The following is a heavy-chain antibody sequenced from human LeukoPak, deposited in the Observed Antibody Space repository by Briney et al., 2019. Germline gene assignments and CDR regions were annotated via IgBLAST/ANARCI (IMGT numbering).Heavy chain of an antibody. CDR3: ARALSDFWSGYYFDY. D-gene: IGHD3-3*01. CDR1: GFTVSSNY. CDR2: INWNGGST. V-gene: IGHV3-20*04. J-gene: IGHJ4*02. Sequence: PGGSLRLSCAASGFTVSSNYMSWLRQAPGKGLEWVSGINWNGGSTGYADSVKGRFTISRDNAKNSLYLQMNSLRAEDTALYYCARALSDFWSGYYFDYWGQGTLVTVSS.